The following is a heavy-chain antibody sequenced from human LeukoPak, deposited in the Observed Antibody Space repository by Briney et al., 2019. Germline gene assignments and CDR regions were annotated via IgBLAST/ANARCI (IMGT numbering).Heavy chain of an antibody. CDR2: IYPGDSDT. J-gene: IGHJ6*03. Sequence: GESLMISCKGSGYSFTSYWIGWVRQMPGKGLEWMGIIYPGDSDTRYSPSFQGQVTISADKSISTAYLQWSSLKASDTAMYYCARQYYYGSGSYRHHYYMDVWGKGTTVTVSS. CDR3: ARQYYYGSGSYRHHYYMDV. D-gene: IGHD3-10*01. V-gene: IGHV5-51*01. CDR1: GYSFTSYW.